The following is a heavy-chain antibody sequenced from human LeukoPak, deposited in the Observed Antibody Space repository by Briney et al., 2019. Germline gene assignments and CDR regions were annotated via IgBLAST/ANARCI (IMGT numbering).Heavy chain of an antibody. J-gene: IGHJ6*02. V-gene: IGHV3-7*01. D-gene: IGHD6-19*01. Sequence: GSLRLSCAASGFTFSSYWMSWVRQAPGKGLEWVANIKQDGSEKYYVDSVKGRFTISRDNAKNSLYLQMNSLRAEDTAVYYCARDPSSGWLRYYYYGMDVWGQGTTVTVSS. CDR3: ARDPSSGWLRYYYYGMDV. CDR1: GFTFSSYW. CDR2: IKQDGSEK.